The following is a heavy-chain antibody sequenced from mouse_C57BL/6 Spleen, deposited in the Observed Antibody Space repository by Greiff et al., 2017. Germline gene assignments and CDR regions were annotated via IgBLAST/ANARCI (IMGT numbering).Heavy chain of an antibody. V-gene: IGHV1-74*01. CDR2: IHPSDSDT. CDR3: AIYYGSSDGDYGYAMDD. D-gene: IGHD1-1*01. Sequence: QVQLQQPGAELVKPGASVKVSCKASGYTFTSYWMHWVKQRPGQGLEWIGRIHPSDSDTNYNQKFKGKATLTVDRTSSTAYMQLSSLTSEDSAVYYCAIYYGSSDGDYGYAMDDWGQGTSVTASS. CDR1: GYTFTSYW. J-gene: IGHJ4*01.